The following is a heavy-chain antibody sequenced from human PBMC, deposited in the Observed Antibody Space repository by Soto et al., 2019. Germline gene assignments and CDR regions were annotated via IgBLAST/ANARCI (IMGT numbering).Heavy chain of an antibody. D-gene: IGHD1-20*01. CDR3: ARDLGLRYFDY. Sequence: PSETLSLTCTVSGGSISSGGSYWNWVRQLPGKGLDWLGYIYYSGSTYYNPSLKSRLTISVDTSKNQFSLKLISVTAADTAVYYCARDLGLRYFDYSGQGILVTV. CDR1: GGSISSGGSY. J-gene: IGHJ4*02. CDR2: IYYSGST. V-gene: IGHV4-31*03.